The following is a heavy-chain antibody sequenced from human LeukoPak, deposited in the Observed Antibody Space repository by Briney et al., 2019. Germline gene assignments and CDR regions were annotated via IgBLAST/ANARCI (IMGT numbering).Heavy chain of an antibody. D-gene: IGHD3-22*01. CDR3: ARESYDTRGYTIDY. J-gene: IGHJ4*02. CDR2: SNPNSGGT. V-gene: IGHV1-2*02. CDR1: GYTFTGYY. Sequence: ASVKVSCKASGYTFTGYYMHWVRLAPGPGLEWVGWSNPNSGGTNYAQKFQGRGAMTRDTSIRTPYTELSRLVSDAAAVFYCARESYDTRGYTIDYWGQGTLVTVSS.